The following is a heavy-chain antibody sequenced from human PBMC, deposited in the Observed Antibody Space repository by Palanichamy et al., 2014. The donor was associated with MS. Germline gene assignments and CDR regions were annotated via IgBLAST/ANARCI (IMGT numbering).Heavy chain of an antibody. D-gene: IGHD2-21*01. V-gene: IGHV3-7*01. CDR3: ATLGMYSWSNYFDY. Sequence: EVQLVESGGGLVQPGGSLRLSCAASGLTFTRQWMTWLRQAPGEGLEWVANIKHDGSEKYYLDSVKGRFSVSRDNPQNSVYLQMNSLRAEDTAIYFCATLGMYSWSNYFDYWGQGTLVTVSS. CDR1: GLTFTRQW. CDR2: IKHDGSEK. J-gene: IGHJ4*02.